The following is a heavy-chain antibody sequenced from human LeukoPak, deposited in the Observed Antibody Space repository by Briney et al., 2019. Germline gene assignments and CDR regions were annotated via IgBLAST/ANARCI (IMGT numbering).Heavy chain of an antibody. V-gene: IGHV4-61*01. CDR1: GDSVSSDSYY. J-gene: IGHJ4*02. D-gene: IGHD3-22*01. Sequence: SETLSLTCTASGDSVSSDSYYWSWMRPPPGKGLEWNAYIEYSGSTKYNPSLKSRVTITLDTSKNQFSLKLSSVTAADTAVYYCARDRRGYYDSSGYFDYWGQGTLVTVSS. CDR2: IEYSGST. CDR3: ARDRRGYYDSSGYFDY.